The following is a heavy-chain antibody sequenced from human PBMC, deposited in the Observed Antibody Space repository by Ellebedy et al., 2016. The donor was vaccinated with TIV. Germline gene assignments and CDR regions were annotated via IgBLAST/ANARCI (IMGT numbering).Heavy chain of an antibody. CDR3: ARDNGAFALSDY. V-gene: IGHV1-46*01. J-gene: IGHJ4*02. Sequence: AASVKVSCKASGYTFTTYYMHWVRQAPGQGLEWMGIIDPSGGTPAYAQKFQGRVTMTRDTSTSTDHMELRSLTSQDTALYYCARDNGAFALSDYWGQGTLVTVSS. D-gene: IGHD2-8*01. CDR1: GYTFTTYY. CDR2: IDPSGGTP.